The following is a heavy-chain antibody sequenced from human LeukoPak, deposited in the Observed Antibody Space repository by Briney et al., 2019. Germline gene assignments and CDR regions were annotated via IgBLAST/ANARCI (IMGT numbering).Heavy chain of an antibody. CDR3: ARDHPDY. V-gene: IGHV3-7*01. Sequence: GGSLRLSCAASGFTFSSYAMSWVRQGPGKGLEWVANMNQDGSKKYYVDSVKGRFTISRDNAKNSVCLQMNNLRAEDTAVYYCARDHPDYWGQGTLVTVSS. CDR1: GFTFSSYA. J-gene: IGHJ4*02. CDR2: MNQDGSKK.